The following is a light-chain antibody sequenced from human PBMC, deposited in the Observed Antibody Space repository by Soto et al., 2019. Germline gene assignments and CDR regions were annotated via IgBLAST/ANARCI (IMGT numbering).Light chain of an antibody. Sequence: QSVLTQPPSASESPGQSVTISCTGTSSDVGGYNYVSWYQQHPGKAPKLIIYEVSKWPSGIPDRFSGSKSGNTASLTVSGLQAEDEADYYCNAYAGSNNWVFGGGTKVTVL. CDR3: NAYAGSNNWV. V-gene: IGLV2-8*01. CDR1: SSDVGGYNY. CDR2: EVS. J-gene: IGLJ3*02.